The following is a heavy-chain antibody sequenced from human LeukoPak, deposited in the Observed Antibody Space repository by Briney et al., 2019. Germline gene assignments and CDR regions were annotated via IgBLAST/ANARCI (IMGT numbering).Heavy chain of an antibody. D-gene: IGHD5-24*01. CDR3: ARGGSRVTTIKIVDY. Sequence: ASVKVSCKPSGYTFTSYGINWVRQAPGQGLEWMGWIRVYNGDTNYAQKFKGRVTMTTDTSTNTAYMELRSLGSDDTAVYYCARGGSRVTTIKIVDYWGQGTLVTVSS. V-gene: IGHV1-18*01. CDR1: GYTFTSYG. J-gene: IGHJ4*02. CDR2: IRVYNGDT.